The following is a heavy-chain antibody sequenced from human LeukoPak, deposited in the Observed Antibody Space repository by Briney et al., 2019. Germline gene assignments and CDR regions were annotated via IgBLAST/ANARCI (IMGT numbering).Heavy chain of an antibody. V-gene: IGHV3-21*01. CDR1: GFTFSSYS. D-gene: IGHD4-17*01. J-gene: IGHJ3*02. CDR3: AREGHYGDYAGGAFDI. Sequence: PGGSLRLSCAASGFTFSSYSMNWVRQAPGKGLEWVSSISSSSSYIYYADSVKGRFTISRDNAKNSLYLQMYSLRAEDTAVYYCAREGHYGDYAGGAFDIWGQGTMVTVSS. CDR2: ISSSSSYI.